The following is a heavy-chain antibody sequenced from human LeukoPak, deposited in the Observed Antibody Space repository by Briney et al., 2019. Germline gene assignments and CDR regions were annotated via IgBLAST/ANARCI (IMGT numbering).Heavy chain of an antibody. J-gene: IGHJ4*02. CDR1: GFTFSSYS. CDR2: ISSSSSYI. Sequence: GGSLRLSCAASGFTFSSYSMNWVRQAPGKGLEWVSSISSSSSYIYYADSVKGRFTISRDNDKNSLYLQMNSLRAEDTAVYYCARALAAAGTFPHYWGQGTLVTVSS. CDR3: ARALAAAGTFPHY. D-gene: IGHD6-13*01. V-gene: IGHV3-21*01.